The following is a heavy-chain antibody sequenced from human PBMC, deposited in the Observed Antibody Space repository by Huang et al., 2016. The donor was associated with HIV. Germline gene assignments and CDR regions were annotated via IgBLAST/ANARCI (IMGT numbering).Heavy chain of an antibody. Sequence: EVELVESGGGLVKPGGSLRLSCAASGFAFSSYGMNWVGQAPGKGIEWVDFIGSDSRYIYYADSVKGRVTISRDNAKSSIYLQLDSLRAEDTAVYYCAYQQWLVGGLNHWGQGTLVVVSS. CDR3: AYQQWLVGGLNH. CDR1: GFAFSSYG. J-gene: IGHJ5*02. CDR2: IGSDSRYI. D-gene: IGHD6-19*01. V-gene: IGHV3-21*02.